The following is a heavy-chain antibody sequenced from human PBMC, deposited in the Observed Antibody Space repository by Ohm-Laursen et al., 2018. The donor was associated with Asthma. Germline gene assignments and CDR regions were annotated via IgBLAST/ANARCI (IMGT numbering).Heavy chain of an antibody. D-gene: IGHD6-19*01. V-gene: IGHV3-7*02. CDR2: IKEDGSET. CDR1: GLSLSNYW. J-gene: IGHJ4*02. Sequence: SLRLSCSASGLSLSNYWMTWVRQAPGKGPEWVAHIKEDGSETSYLDSLKGRFTISRDNSKNTLYLQMNSLRAEDTAVYYCARNDRSGWYFPDDYWGQGTLVTVSS. CDR3: ARNDRSGWYFPDDY.